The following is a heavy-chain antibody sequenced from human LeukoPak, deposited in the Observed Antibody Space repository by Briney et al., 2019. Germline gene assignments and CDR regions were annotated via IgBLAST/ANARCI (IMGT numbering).Heavy chain of an antibody. CDR2: IIPIFGTA. CDR1: GGTFSSYA. D-gene: IGHD2-2*01. CDR3: ARGTFNYYYYYYMDV. V-gene: IGHV1-69*05. J-gene: IGHJ6*03. Sequence: SVKVSCKASGGTFSSYAISWVRQAPGQGLEWMGGIIPIFGTANYAQKFQGRVTITTDESTSTAYMELSSLRSEDTAVYYCARGTFNYYYYYYMDVWGKGTTVTVSS.